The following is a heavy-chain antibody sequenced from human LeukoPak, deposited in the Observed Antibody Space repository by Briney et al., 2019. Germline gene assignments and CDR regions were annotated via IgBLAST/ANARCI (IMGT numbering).Heavy chain of an antibody. CDR2: ISYDGSNK. J-gene: IGHJ6*02. V-gene: IGHV3-30*04. CDR1: GFTFSSYA. D-gene: IGHD6-13*01. Sequence: PGRSLRLSCAASGFTFSSYAMHWVRQAPGKGLEWVAVISYDGSNKYYADSVKGRFTISRDNSKNTLYLQMNSLRAEDTAVYYRARDRRYSRSIELYYYYYGMDVWGQGTTVTVSS. CDR3: ARDRRYSRSIELYYYYYGMDV.